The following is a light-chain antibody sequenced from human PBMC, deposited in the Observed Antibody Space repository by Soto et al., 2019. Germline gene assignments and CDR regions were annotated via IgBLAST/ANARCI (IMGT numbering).Light chain of an antibody. CDR2: DAS. J-gene: IGKJ2*01. CDR1: QAVSSY. V-gene: IGKV3-15*01. CDR3: LQYSTWPPLYT. Sequence: EIVMKQSPAALSVSLGERVSLTCRASQAVSSYLAWYQQKPGQAPRLLISDASTRATDIPDRFSGSGSGTDFTLTFSSLQSSDLAVYYCLQYSTWPPLYTFGQGTKLEIK.